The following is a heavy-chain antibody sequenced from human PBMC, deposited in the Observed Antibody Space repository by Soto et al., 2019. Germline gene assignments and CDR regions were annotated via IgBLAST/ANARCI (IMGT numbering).Heavy chain of an antibody. V-gene: IGHV4-34*01. CDR1: VGSFSGYY. J-gene: IGHJ3*02. D-gene: IGHD2-2*01. CDR2: IHHSGST. CDR3: ARGLCTSTSCYPPDAFDI. Sequence: SETLSLTCAVYVGSFSGYYWSWIRQPPGRGLKWIGEIHHSGSTNYNPSLKSRVTISVDTSKNQFSLKLRSVTAADTAVYYCARGLCTSTSCYPPDAFDIWGQGTMVT.